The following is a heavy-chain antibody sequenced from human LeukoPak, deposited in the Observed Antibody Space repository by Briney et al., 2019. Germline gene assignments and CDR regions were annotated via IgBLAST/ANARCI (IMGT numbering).Heavy chain of an antibody. Sequence: GGSLRLFCAASGFTFSSYAMSWVRQAPGKGLEWVSAISGSGGSTYYADSVKGRFTISRDNSKNTLYLQMNSLRAEDTAVYYCAKDPQYYDILTGYPAFDYWGQGTLVTVSS. CDR3: AKDPQYYDILTGYPAFDY. J-gene: IGHJ4*02. V-gene: IGHV3-23*01. D-gene: IGHD3-9*01. CDR1: GFTFSSYA. CDR2: ISGSGGST.